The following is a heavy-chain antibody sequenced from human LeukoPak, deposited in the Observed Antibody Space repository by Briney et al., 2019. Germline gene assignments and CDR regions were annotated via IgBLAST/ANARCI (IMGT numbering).Heavy chain of an antibody. V-gene: IGHV3-23*01. CDR1: GFTFSSYA. D-gene: IGHD2-2*01. CDR2: ISGSGGST. J-gene: IGHJ4*02. Sequence: GGSLRLSCAASGFTFSSYAMSRVRQAPGKGLEWVSAISGSGGSTYYADSVKGRFTISRDNSKNTLYLQMNSLRAEDTAVYYCAKDGHIVVVPAAVYYFDYWGQGTLVTVSS. CDR3: AKDGHIVVVPAAVYYFDY.